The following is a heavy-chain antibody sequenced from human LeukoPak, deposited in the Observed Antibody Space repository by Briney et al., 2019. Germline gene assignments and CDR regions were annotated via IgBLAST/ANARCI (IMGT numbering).Heavy chain of an antibody. D-gene: IGHD6-6*01. V-gene: IGHV3-21*01. CDR2: ISGTVGYI. CDR3: ARVYSSSSPFDY. Sequence: GGSLRLSCAASGFTFSSYEMNWVRQAPGKGLEWVSSISGTVGYIHDADSLQGRFTISRDNAKNSLYLQMNSLRAEDTAVYYCARVYSSSSPFDYWGQGTLVTVSS. J-gene: IGHJ4*02. CDR1: GFTFSSYE.